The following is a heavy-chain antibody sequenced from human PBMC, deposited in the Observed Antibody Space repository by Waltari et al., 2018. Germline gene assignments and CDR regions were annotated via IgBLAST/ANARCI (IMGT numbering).Heavy chain of an antibody. J-gene: IGHJ4*02. V-gene: IGHV3-23*01. D-gene: IGHD5-18*01. CDR2: ISGSGGST. CDR3: AKDPTAMVTDPDY. CDR1: GFTFSSYA. Sequence: EVQLLESGGGLVQPGGSLRLSCAASGFTFSSYAMSWVRQAPGKGLEWVAAISGSGGSTYNADSVKCRFTISRDNSKNTLYLQMNSLRAEDTAVYYCAKDPTAMVTDPDYWGQGTLVTFSS.